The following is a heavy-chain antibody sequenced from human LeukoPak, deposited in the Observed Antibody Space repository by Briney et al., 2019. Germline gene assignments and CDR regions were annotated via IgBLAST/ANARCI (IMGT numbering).Heavy chain of an antibody. CDR1: GYTFTSYG. CDR2: ISAYNGNT. D-gene: IGHD3-10*01. Sequence: GASVKDSCMASGYTFTSYGISWARPAPGQGREWMGWISAYNGNTNYAQKLQGRVTMTTDTSTSTAYMELRSLRSDDTAVYYCARGFHRYGSGSYQLLFDYWGQGTLVTVSS. V-gene: IGHV1-18*01. CDR3: ARGFHRYGSGSYQLLFDY. J-gene: IGHJ4*02.